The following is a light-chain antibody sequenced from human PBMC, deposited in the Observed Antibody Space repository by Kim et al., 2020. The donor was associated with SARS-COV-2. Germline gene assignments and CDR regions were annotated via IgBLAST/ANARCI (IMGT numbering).Light chain of an antibody. CDR3: AAWDGSLNGYV. J-gene: IGLJ1*01. CDR1: CSNIERNK. Sequence: GRRDTTCVTCGCSNIERNKVNWYQQHPGTAPKLVIYCNNHRPSGVPDRFSGSNSGTSASLAISGLQAGDEADYYCAAWDGSLNGYVFGTGTKVTVL. CDR2: CNN. V-gene: IGLV1-44*01.